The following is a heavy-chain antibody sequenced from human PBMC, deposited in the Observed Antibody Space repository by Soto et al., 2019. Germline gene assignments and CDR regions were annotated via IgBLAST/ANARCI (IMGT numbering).Heavy chain of an antibody. CDR3: ARDGIEQQLVHWFDP. CDR1: GFTLSSYG. J-gene: IGHJ5*02. Sequence: QVQLVESGGGVVQPGRSLRLSCAASGFTLSSYGMHWVRQAPGKGLEWVAVIWYDGSNKYYADSVKGRFTISRDNSKNTLYLQMNSLRAEDTAVYYCARDGIEQQLVHWFDPWGQGTLVTVSS. CDR2: IWYDGSNK. D-gene: IGHD6-13*01. V-gene: IGHV3-33*01.